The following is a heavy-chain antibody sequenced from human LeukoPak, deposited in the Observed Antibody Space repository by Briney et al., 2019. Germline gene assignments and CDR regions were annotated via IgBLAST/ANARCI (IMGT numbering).Heavy chain of an antibody. V-gene: IGHV2-70*11. CDR1: GFSLSTSGMC. CDR2: IDWDDDK. Sequence: SGPTLVNPTQTLTLTCTFSGFSLSTSGMCVSWIRQPPGKALEWLARIDWDDDKYYSTPLKTRLTISKDTSKNQVVLTMTNMDPVDTATYYCARTRYYESSGYYLFDYWGQGTLVTVSS. D-gene: IGHD3-22*01. CDR3: ARTRYYESSGYYLFDY. J-gene: IGHJ4*02.